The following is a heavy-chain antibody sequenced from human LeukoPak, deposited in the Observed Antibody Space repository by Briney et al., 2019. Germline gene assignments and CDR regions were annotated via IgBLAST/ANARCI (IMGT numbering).Heavy chain of an antibody. D-gene: IGHD5-12*01. V-gene: IGHV3-7*03. Sequence: RTGGSLRLSCAASGFTFSSYWMSWVRQAPGKGLEWVANIKQDGSEKYCVDSVKGRFTISRDNAKDSLYLQMNSLRAEDTAVYYCAKDYDSGYDLEYFDYWGQGTLVTISS. CDR1: GFTFSSYW. J-gene: IGHJ4*02. CDR2: IKQDGSEK. CDR3: AKDYDSGYDLEYFDY.